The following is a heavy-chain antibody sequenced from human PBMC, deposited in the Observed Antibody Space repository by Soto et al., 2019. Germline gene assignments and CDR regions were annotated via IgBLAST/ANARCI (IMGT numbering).Heavy chain of an antibody. Sequence: QVQLQESGPGLVKPSQTLSLTCTVSGGSISSGGYYWSWIRQHPGKGLEWIGYIYYSGRTYYHPSLKSRVTISVDTSKNQFSLKLSSVTAADTAVYYCARKATVTTCFDYWGQGTLVTVSS. CDR1: GGSISSGGYY. CDR3: ARKATVTTCFDY. V-gene: IGHV4-31*03. D-gene: IGHD4-17*01. CDR2: IYYSGRT. J-gene: IGHJ4*02.